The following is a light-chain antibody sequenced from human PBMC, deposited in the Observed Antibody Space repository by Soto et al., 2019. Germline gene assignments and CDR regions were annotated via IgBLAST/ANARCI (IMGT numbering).Light chain of an antibody. CDR1: STVDSIY. CDR2: GAS. CDR3: QQYGTSPPLT. J-gene: IGKJ4*01. V-gene: IGKV3-20*01. Sequence: ETVLTQSPGTLSLSPGERASLSCRASSTVDSIYLAWYQQKPGQAPRLLIYGASNRATGIPDRFSGSGSGTDFTLTISRLEPEDFAVYYCQQYGTSPPLTFGGGTKVDIK.